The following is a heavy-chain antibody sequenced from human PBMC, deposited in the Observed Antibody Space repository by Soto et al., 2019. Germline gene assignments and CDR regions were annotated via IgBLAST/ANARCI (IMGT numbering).Heavy chain of an antibody. V-gene: IGHV3-66*04. J-gene: IGHJ4*02. D-gene: IGHD4-17*01. CDR1: GVTVGNNY. Sequence: EVRLVESGGGLVQPGGSLRLSCAASGVTVGNNYMSWVRQAPGQGLDWVSVTYSGGDTRYADSVKGRFTMSRDRTKNTVYLQMDSLSAEDTAVYFCARHVPVTALGYWGQGSLVTGSS. CDR2: TYSGGDT. CDR3: ARHVPVTALGY.